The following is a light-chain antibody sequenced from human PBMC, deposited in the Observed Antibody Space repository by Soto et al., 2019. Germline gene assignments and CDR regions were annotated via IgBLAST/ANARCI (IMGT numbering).Light chain of an antibody. CDR3: SSYTSSSTEV. V-gene: IGLV2-14*01. CDR1: SSDVGGYNY. J-gene: IGLJ1*01. CDR2: DVN. Sequence: QSALTQPASVSGSPGQSITISCTGNSSDVGGYNYVSWYQQHPGKAPKLMIYDVNNRPSGVSNRFSGSKSGNTASLTISGLQAEDEADYYCSSYTSSSTEVFGTGTKVTVL.